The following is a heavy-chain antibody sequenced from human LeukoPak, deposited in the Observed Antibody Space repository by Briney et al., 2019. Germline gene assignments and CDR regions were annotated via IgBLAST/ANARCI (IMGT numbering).Heavy chain of an antibody. CDR1: GDSISSNYW. J-gene: IGHJ2*01. V-gene: IGHV4-4*02. D-gene: IGHD3-22*01. CDR3: ARSRYDARYFDL. CDR2: ILQSGST. Sequence: SETLSLTCAVSGDSISSNYWWSWVRQSPGKGLEWIGEILQSGSTNYNPSLRSRVTISIDKSKNQFSLNLSSVTAADTAVYYCARSRYDARYFDLWGRGTLVTVSS.